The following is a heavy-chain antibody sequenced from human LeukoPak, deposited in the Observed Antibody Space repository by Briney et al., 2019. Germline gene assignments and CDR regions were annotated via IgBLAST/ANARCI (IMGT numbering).Heavy chain of an antibody. CDR2: VYSGGST. CDR3: ARDNPNYYGSESYSPTWYYGMDV. V-gene: IGHV3-53*01. J-gene: IGHJ6*02. D-gene: IGHD3-10*01. Sequence: GGSLRLSCAASGLTVSSNYMSWVRQAPGKGLEWVSVVYSGGSTYYADSVKGRFTISRDNSKNTLYLQMSSLRAEDTAVYYCARDNPNYYGSESYSPTWYYGMDVWGQGTTVTVSS. CDR1: GLTVSSNY.